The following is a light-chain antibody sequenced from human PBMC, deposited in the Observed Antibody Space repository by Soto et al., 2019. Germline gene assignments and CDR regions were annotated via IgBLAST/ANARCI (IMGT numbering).Light chain of an antibody. CDR1: QSVPSSH. V-gene: IGKV3-20*01. Sequence: EIVLTQSPGTLSLSPGERATLSCRASQSVPSSHLVWYQHKPGQPPRLLIRAASSRATGIPDRFSGSGSGTDFTLTISRLEPEDFAVYYCQQYVIPPWTSGQGTKV. CDR2: AAS. J-gene: IGKJ1*01. CDR3: QQYVIPPWT.